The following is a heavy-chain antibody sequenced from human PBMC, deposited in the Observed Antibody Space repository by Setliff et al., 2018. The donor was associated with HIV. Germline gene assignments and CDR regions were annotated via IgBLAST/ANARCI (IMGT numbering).Heavy chain of an antibody. J-gene: IGHJ3*02. V-gene: IGHV4-59*11. CDR1: SGSISSHY. CDR3: ARAPTHYFGDNNSPWPDGFDI. D-gene: IGHD3-10*01. CDR2: IYNSGSTIT. Sequence: TSETLSLTCTVSSGSISSHYWTWIRQPPGKGLEYIGYIYNSGSTITNYNPSLNGRVTISLDMSKTQSSLKLNSVTAADTAVYFCARAPTHYFGDNNSPWPDGFDIWGLGTMVTVSS.